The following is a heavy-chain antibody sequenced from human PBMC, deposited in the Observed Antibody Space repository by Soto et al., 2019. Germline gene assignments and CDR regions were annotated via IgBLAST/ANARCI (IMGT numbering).Heavy chain of an antibody. J-gene: IGHJ6*02. D-gene: IGHD3-22*01. V-gene: IGHV1-69*01. CDR1: GGTFRSYS. CDR2: IIPIFDIT. CDR3: GGREEGGYSSTTHYYYAWEV. Sequence: QVQLLQSGAEVKNPGSSVKVSCKASGGTFRSYSISSVRQAPRQGIEWMVGIIPIFDITNYAQKCRGRVSITADECTPTPYMKPGRLGAHDPAVDFCGGREEGGYSSTTHYYYAWEVWGQGTTVPV.